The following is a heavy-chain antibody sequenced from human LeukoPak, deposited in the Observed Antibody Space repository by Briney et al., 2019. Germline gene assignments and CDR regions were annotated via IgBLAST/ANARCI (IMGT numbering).Heavy chain of an antibody. CDR1: GFTFSSYG. D-gene: IGHD4-17*01. J-gene: IGHJ4*02. Sequence: GGSLRLSCAAPGFTFSSYGMHWVRQAPGKGLEWVAVISYDGSNKYYADSVKGRFTISRDNSKNTLYLQMNSLRAEDTAVYYCAKDRLTVTTADYWGQGTLVTVSS. V-gene: IGHV3-30*18. CDR2: ISYDGSNK. CDR3: AKDRLTVTTADY.